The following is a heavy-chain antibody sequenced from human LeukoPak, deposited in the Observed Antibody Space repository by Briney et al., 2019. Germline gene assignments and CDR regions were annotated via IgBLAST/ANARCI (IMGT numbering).Heavy chain of an antibody. Sequence: PGGSLRLSCAASGFTFDDYAMHWVRQAPGKGLEWVSGISWNSGSIGYADSVKGRFTTSRDNAKNSLYLQMNSLRAEDTAVYYCARASTYYYDSSGYYDFDYWGQGTLVTVSS. V-gene: IGHV3-9*01. D-gene: IGHD3-22*01. J-gene: IGHJ4*02. CDR3: ARASTYYYDSSGYYDFDY. CDR2: ISWNSGSI. CDR1: GFTFDDYA.